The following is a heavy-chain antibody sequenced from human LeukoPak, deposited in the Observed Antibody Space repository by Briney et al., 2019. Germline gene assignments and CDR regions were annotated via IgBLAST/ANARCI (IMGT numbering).Heavy chain of an antibody. Sequence: GSLSLTCAASGFTFSSYSMNWLRQAQGQGLEWVSSISSSSSYIYYADQVKGRFTISRDNAKNSLYLQINSLRAEDVAVCYCARDFRAYSSSWNYWGQGTLVTVSS. V-gene: IGHV3-21*01. CDR2: ISSSSSYI. CDR1: GFTFSSYS. J-gene: IGHJ4*02. D-gene: IGHD6-6*01. CDR3: ARDFRAYSSSWNY.